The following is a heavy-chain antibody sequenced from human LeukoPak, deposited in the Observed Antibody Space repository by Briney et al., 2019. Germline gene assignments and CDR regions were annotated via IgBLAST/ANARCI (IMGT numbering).Heavy chain of an antibody. V-gene: IGHV3-15*01. D-gene: IGHD6-13*01. CDR2: IKSNSDGGTS. J-gene: IGHJ4*02. CDR1: GFPFSHSW. Sequence: GGSLRLSCAASGFPFSHSWMSWVRQALGKGLEWLGLIKSNSDGGTSDYAAPVKGRFSFSRDDSKDTLYLHMDSLKTDDTGVYYCTTNLYSSSVGYWGQGTRVTVTS. CDR3: TTNLYSSSVGY.